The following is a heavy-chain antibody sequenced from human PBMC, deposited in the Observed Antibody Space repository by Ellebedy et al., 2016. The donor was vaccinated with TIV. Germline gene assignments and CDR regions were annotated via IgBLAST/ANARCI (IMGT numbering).Heavy chain of an antibody. CDR2: VNYRGNT. J-gene: IGHJ6*03. V-gene: IGHV4-34*01. CDR3: ARGSQIWFPGYYYYYMDV. D-gene: IGHD5-18*01. Sequence: SETLSLXXSVYVGSFRDYYWTWIRQSPGKGLEWIGEVNYRGNTNYNPSLKSRVTMSADTSKNQFSLKLTSVTAADTAVYYCARGSQIWFPGYYYYYMDVWGKGTPVTVSS. CDR1: VGSFRDYY.